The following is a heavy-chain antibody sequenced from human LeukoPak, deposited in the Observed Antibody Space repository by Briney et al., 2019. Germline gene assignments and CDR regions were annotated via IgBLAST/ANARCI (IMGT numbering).Heavy chain of an antibody. CDR2: IFHTGIT. V-gene: IGHV4-39*02. J-gene: IGHJ4*02. CDR1: GGSISSSSYF. CDR3: VGERGQGRDFDS. Sequence: PSETLSLTCTVSGGSISSSSYFWDWTRQPPGKGLEWIGSIFHTGITYYNPSLRSRVTMSLDTSKNQFSLRLSSVTAADTAVYYCVGERGQGRDFDSWGQGTLVTVSS. D-gene: IGHD5-24*01.